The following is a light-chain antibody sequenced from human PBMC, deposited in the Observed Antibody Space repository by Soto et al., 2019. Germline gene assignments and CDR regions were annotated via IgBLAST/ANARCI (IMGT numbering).Light chain of an antibody. V-gene: IGLV2-11*01. CDR1: SSDVGGYKY. CDR2: DVS. J-gene: IGLJ3*02. Sequence: QSVLTQPASVSGSPGQSITISCTGTSSDVGGYKYVSWYQQHPGKAPKFIIYDVSERPSGVPDRFSGSKSGNTASLTISGVEAEDEADYYCCSYAGSYSWVFGGGTQLTVL. CDR3: CSYAGSYSWV.